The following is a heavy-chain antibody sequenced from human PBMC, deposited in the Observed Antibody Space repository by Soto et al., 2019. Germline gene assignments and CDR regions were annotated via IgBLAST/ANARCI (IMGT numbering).Heavy chain of an antibody. V-gene: IGHV4-34*01. J-gene: IGHJ2*01. Sequence: SETKSLTCTVYGGYFSGYDWSWIRQTTGKGLEWIGEINHSGSTNYNPSLKSRVTISVDTSKNQFSLKLSSVTAADTAVYYCARGGYGDYTGYYWYFDLWGRGTLVTAPQ. CDR2: INHSGST. D-gene: IGHD4-17*01. CDR1: GGYFSGYD. CDR3: ARGGYGDYTGYYWYFDL.